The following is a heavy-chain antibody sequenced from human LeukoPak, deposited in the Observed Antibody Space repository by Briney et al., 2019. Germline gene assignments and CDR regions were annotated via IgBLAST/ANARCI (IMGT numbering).Heavy chain of an antibody. Sequence: GGSLRLSCAASGFTFSSYGMHWVCQAPGKGLEWVAVISYDGSNKYYADSVKGRFTISRDNSKNTLYLQMNSLRAEDTAVYYCAQTSSGYYGALGYWGQGTLVTVSS. D-gene: IGHD3-22*01. CDR1: GFTFSSYG. V-gene: IGHV3-30*18. J-gene: IGHJ4*02. CDR3: AQTSSGYYGALGY. CDR2: ISYDGSNK.